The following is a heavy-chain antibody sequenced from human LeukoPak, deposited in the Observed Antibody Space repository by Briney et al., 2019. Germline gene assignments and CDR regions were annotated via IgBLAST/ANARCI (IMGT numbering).Heavy chain of an antibody. CDR1: GGSISSYY. J-gene: IGHJ5*02. Sequence: HSETLSLTCTVSGGSISSYYWSWIRQPPGNGLEWIGYIYYSGSTNYNPSLKSRVTISVDTSKNQFSLKLSSVTAADTAVYYCARAWSVVVPAAKLFDPWGQGTLVTVSS. CDR2: IYYSGST. CDR3: ARAWSVVVPAAKLFDP. D-gene: IGHD2-2*01. V-gene: IGHV4-59*01.